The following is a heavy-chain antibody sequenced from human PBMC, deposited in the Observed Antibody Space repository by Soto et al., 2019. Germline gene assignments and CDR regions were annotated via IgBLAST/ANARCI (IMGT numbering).Heavy chain of an antibody. D-gene: IGHD5-12*01. J-gene: IGHJ4*02. V-gene: IGHV4-39*02. CDR2: IDYSGST. CDR3: AREVGRLRLFDY. Sequence: SETLSLTCTVSGGSISSSSYYWGWFRQPPGKGLEWVGSIDYSGSTYYNPSLKSRVTISVDTSKNQFSLKLSSVTAADTAVYYCAREVGRLRLFDYWGQGTLVTVSS. CDR1: GGSISSSSYY.